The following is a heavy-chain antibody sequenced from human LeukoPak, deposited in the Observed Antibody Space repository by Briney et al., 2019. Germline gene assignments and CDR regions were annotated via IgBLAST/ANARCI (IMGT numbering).Heavy chain of an antibody. D-gene: IGHD3-10*01. CDR1: GFNFSSYS. CDR2: ISSSSSTI. V-gene: IGHV3-48*02. Sequence: GGSLRLSCSASGFNFSSYSMNWVRQAPGKGLEWVSYISSSSSTIYYADSAKGRFTISRDNAKNSLYLQMNSLRDEDTAVYYCARGLLWFGELLANAFDIWGQGTMVTVSS. J-gene: IGHJ3*02. CDR3: ARGLLWFGELLANAFDI.